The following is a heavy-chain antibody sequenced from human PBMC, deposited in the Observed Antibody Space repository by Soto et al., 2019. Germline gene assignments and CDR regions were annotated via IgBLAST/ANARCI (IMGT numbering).Heavy chain of an antibody. D-gene: IGHD2-8*01. J-gene: IGHJ4*01. Sequence: NPGGSLRLSCAASGFNFNDAWINWVRQAPGKGLEWVGRIKSKTDGGTADFAAPVKGRFAISRDDSRNIVYLQMNSLKIEDTGVYYCTTDSRTSLPEIRFDYWGHGTQVTVSS. V-gene: IGHV3-15*07. CDR2: IKSKTDGGTA. CDR1: GFNFNDAW. CDR3: TTDSRTSLPEIRFDY.